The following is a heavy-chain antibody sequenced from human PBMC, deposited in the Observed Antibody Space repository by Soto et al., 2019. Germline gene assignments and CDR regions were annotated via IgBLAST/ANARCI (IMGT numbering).Heavy chain of an antibody. CDR2: IIPILGIA. CDR3: ARLGKFKYCSSTSCYFDY. D-gene: IGHD2-2*01. J-gene: IGHJ4*02. V-gene: IGHV1-69*02. Sequence: GASVKVSCKASGGTFSSYTISWVRQAPGQGLEWMGRIIPILGIANYAQKFQGRVTITADKSTSTAYMELSSLRSEDTAVYYCARLGKFKYCSSTSCYFDYWGQGTLVTVSS. CDR1: GGTFSSYT.